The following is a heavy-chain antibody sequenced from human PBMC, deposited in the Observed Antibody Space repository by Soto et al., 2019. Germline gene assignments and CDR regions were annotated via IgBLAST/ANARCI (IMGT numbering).Heavy chain of an antibody. CDR1: GGTITYYY. J-gene: IGHJ6*02. CDR3: VSVEGTPTVTGDYYYAADA. D-gene: IGHD4-17*01. Sequence: SETLSLTCTVSGGTITYYYWSWIRQAPGKGLEWLGYIFDGGSANYNPSLKSRVSFSLDKSQNQLSLKLTSVTGADTAIYYCVSVEGTPTVTGDYYYAADAWGQGTAVTSP. V-gene: IGHV4-59*12. CDR2: IFDGGSA.